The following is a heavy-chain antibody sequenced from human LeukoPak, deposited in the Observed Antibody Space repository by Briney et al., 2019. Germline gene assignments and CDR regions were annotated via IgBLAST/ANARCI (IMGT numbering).Heavy chain of an antibody. J-gene: IGHJ4*02. V-gene: IGHV3-48*02. CDR2: ISNSGSTI. CDR1: GFTFSLHT. D-gene: IGHD2/OR15-2a*01. Sequence: PGGSLRLSCVASGFTFSLHTTNWVRQAPGKGLEWVSYISNSGSTIYYADSVKGRFTISRDNAKNSLYLQMNSLRDEDTAVYYCARDALSDYWGQGTLVTVSS. CDR3: ARDALSDY.